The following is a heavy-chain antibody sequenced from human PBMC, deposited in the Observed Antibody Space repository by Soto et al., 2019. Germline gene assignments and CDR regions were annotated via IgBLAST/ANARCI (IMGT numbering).Heavy chain of an antibody. CDR3: AKDPYCDWYYPG. J-gene: IGHJ4*02. D-gene: IGHD3-9*01. CDR1: GFTFSSYA. Sequence: PSGALRLSCAASGFTFSSYAMSWVRQAPGKGLEWVSAISGSGGSTYYADSVKGRFTISRDNSKNTLYLQMNSLRAEDTAVYYCAKDPYCDWYYPGWGQGTLVTVSS. V-gene: IGHV3-23*01. CDR2: ISGSGGST.